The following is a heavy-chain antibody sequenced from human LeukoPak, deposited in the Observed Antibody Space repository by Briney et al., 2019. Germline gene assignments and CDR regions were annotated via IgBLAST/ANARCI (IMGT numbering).Heavy chain of an antibody. V-gene: IGHV3-23*01. CDR3: AKTRPLDSSSWSHGDY. CDR2: IYGSGAST. D-gene: IGHD6-13*01. CDR1: GFSFSSYA. Sequence: PGGSLRLSCAASGFSFSSYAMRWVRQAPGKGLEWVSTIYGSGASTYYADSAKGRFTISRDNSKNTLYLQMNSLRAEDTAVYYCAKTRPLDSSSWSHGDYWGQGTLVTVSS. J-gene: IGHJ4*02.